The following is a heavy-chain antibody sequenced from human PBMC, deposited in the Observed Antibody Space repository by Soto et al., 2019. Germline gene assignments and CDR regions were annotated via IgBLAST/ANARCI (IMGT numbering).Heavy chain of an antibody. CDR2: IYPGDSDT. D-gene: IGHD6-13*01. CDR3: ARQEAAGPKYYYYYGMDV. V-gene: IGHV5-51*01. J-gene: IGHJ6*02. CDR1: GYSFTSYW. Sequence: PGESLKISCKGSGYSFTSYWIGWVRQMPGKGLEWMGFIYPGDSDTRYSPSFQGQVTISADKSISTAYLQWSSLKASDTAMYYCARQEAAGPKYYYYYGMDVWGQGTTVSVSS.